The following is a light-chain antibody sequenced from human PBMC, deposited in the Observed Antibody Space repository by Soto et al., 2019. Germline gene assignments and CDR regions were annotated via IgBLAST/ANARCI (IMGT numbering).Light chain of an antibody. CDR3: LLNYSGARV. Sequence: QAVVTQEPSLTVSPGGTVTLTCGSSTGGVTSGHHPYWFQQKPGQAPRTLIFDISVKHSWTPARFSGSLLGGKAALTLSGAQPEDEADYYCLLNYSGARVFGGGTKVTVL. V-gene: IGLV7-46*01. J-gene: IGLJ3*02. CDR2: DIS. CDR1: TGGVTSGHH.